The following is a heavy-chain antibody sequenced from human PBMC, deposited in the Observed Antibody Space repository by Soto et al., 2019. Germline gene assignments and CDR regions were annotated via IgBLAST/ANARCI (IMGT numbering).Heavy chain of an antibody. V-gene: IGHV3-23*01. CDR1: GFTFSSYA. D-gene: IGHD6-13*01. CDR3: AKAISSSWAYDAFDI. Sequence: GGSLRLSCAASGFTFSSYAMSWVRQAPGKGLEWVSAISGSGGSTYYADSVKGRFTISRDNSKNTLYLQMNSLRAEDTAVYYYAKAISSSWAYDAFDIWGQGTMVTVSS. J-gene: IGHJ3*02. CDR2: ISGSGGST.